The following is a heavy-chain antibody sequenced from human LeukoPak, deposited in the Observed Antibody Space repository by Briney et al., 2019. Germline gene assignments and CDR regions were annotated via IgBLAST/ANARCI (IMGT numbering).Heavy chain of an antibody. CDR1: GFPFSKAW. CDR2: IKSKSDGETR. CDR3: TTLFLRGY. V-gene: IGHV3-15*01. D-gene: IGHD2/OR15-2a*01. Sequence: GGSLRLSCAASGFPFSKAWMSWVRQAPGKGLEWVGLIKSKSDGETREFAAPVLGRFGISRDDSKNMLYLQMDSLKTEDTAVYYCTTLFLRGYWGQGTQVTVSS. J-gene: IGHJ4*02.